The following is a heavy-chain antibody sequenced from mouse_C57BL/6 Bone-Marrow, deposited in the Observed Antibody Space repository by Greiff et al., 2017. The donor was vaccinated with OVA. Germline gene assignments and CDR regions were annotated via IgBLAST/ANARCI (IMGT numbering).Heavy chain of an antibody. D-gene: IGHD2-13*01. CDR3: ARLKGGDYCFDY. CDR2: INPSSGYT. CDR1: GYTFTSYT. J-gene: IGHJ2*01. Sequence: QVQLQQSGAELVRPGASVKMSCKASGYTFTSYTLHWVKQRPGQGLEWIGYINPSSGYTKYNQKFKVKATLTADKSSSTAYMHLSSLTSEDSAVYYCARLKGGDYCFDYWGQGTTLTVSS. V-gene: IGHV1-4*01.